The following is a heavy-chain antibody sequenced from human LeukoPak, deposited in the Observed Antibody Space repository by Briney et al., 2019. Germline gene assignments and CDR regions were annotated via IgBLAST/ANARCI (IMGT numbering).Heavy chain of an antibody. CDR1: GYTFTSYY. CDR3: ARVALPNYYDSSGHFDY. D-gene: IGHD3-22*01. Sequence: ASVKVSCKASGYTFTSYYMHWVRQAPGQGLEWMGMINPSGGSTSYAQKFQGGVTMTRDTSTSTVYMELSSLRSEDTALYYCARVALPNYYDSSGHFDYWGQGTLVTVSS. V-gene: IGHV1-46*01. J-gene: IGHJ4*02. CDR2: INPSGGST.